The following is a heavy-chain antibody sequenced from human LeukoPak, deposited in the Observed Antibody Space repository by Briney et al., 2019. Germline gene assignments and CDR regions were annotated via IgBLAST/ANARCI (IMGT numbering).Heavy chain of an antibody. CDR3: ARHPRSGSYYTDWFDP. V-gene: IGHV3-11*01. Sequence: PGGSLTLSCAASGFTFSDYYMSWIRQAPGKGREWVSYISSSGTNIFYADSVKGRFTISRDNAKNSLYLQMNSLGAEDTAVYYCARHPRSGSYYTDWFDPWGQGTLVTVSS. CDR1: GFTFSDYY. D-gene: IGHD3-10*01. J-gene: IGHJ5*02. CDR2: ISSSGTNI.